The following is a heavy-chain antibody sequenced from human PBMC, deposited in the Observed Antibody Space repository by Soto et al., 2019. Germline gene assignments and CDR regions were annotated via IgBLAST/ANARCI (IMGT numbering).Heavy chain of an antibody. CDR3: ARDTSFYFDY. V-gene: IGHV1-18*01. CDR1: NYTFITYG. CDR2: ITPYNGKT. J-gene: IGHJ4*02. Sequence: QVQLVQSGAEMKKPGASVKVSCKASNYTFITYGITWVRQAPGQGLEWVGWITPYNGKTNYGHNFQARVTINADTSTSTAYLELRSLTTDDTAVYYCARDTSFYFDYWGQGTRVTVSS. D-gene: IGHD2-2*01.